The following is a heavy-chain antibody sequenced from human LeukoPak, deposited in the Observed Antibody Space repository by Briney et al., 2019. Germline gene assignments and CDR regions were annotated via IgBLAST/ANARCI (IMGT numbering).Heavy chain of an antibody. CDR2: ISYDGSNK. CDR3: AKARDYYDSSGYYSWGFDP. CDR1: GFTFSSYG. V-gene: IGHV3-30*18. D-gene: IGHD3-22*01. Sequence: TGGSLRLSCAASGFTFSSYGMHWVRQAPGKGLEWVAVISYDGSNKYYADSVKGRFTISRDNSKNTLYLQMNSLRAEDTAVYYCAKARDYYDSSGYYSWGFDPWGQGTLVTVSS. J-gene: IGHJ5*02.